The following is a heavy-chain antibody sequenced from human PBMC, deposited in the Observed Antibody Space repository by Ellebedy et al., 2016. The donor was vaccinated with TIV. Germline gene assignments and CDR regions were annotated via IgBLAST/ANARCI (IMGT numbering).Heavy chain of an antibody. CDR1: GGSISGSTYY. Sequence: SETLSLTXTVSGGSISGSTYYWGWIRQPPGKGLDWIGSFYFSGNTYYNPSLKSRVTISVDTSKNQLFLNLTSVTATDTAVYYCVRRLGARPPSDWGQGTLVTVSS. V-gene: IGHV4-39*01. D-gene: IGHD1-26*01. CDR3: VRRLGARPPSD. CDR2: FYFSGNT. J-gene: IGHJ4*02.